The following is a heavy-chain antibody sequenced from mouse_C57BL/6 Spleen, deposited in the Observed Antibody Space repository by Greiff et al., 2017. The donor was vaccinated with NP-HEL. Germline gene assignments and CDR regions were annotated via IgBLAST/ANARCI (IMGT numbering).Heavy chain of an antibody. CDR1: SYTFTSYW. D-gene: IGHD1-1*01. CDR2: IDPNSGGT. V-gene: IGHV1-72*01. Sequence: QVQLQQPGAELVKPGASVKLSCKASSYTFTSYWMHWVKQRPGRGLEWIGRIDPNSGGTKYNEKFKSKATLTVDKPSSTAYMQLSSLTSEDSAVYYCASSLVAPYYYAMDYWGQGTSVTVSS. CDR3: ASSLVAPYYYAMDY. J-gene: IGHJ4*01.